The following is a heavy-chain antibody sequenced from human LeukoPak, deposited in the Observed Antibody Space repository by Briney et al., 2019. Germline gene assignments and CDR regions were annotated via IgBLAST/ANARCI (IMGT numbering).Heavy chain of an antibody. V-gene: IGHV3-15*01. CDR2: IKSKTDGGTT. Sequence: GGSLRLSCAASGFTFSNAWMSWVRQAPGKGLEWVGRIKSKTDGGTTDYAAPVKGRFTISRDDSKNTLYLQMNSLKTEDTAVYYCTTGVTAYYYDSSGYLHTVDYWAREPWSPSPQ. J-gene: IGHJ4*02. CDR3: TTGVTAYYYDSSGYLHTVDY. CDR1: GFTFSNAW. D-gene: IGHD3-22*01.